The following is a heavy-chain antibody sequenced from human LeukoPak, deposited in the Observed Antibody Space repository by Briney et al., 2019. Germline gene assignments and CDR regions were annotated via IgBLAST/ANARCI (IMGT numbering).Heavy chain of an antibody. CDR1: GGSFSGYY. CDR2: INHSGST. Sequence: SETLSLTCAVYGGSFSGYYWSWIRQPPGKGLEWIGEINHSGSTNYNPSLKSRVTISVDTSKNQFSLKLSSMTVADTDVYYCARGSDGDLDYWGQGTLVTVSS. J-gene: IGHJ4*02. V-gene: IGHV4-34*01. D-gene: IGHD4-17*01. CDR3: ARGSDGDLDY.